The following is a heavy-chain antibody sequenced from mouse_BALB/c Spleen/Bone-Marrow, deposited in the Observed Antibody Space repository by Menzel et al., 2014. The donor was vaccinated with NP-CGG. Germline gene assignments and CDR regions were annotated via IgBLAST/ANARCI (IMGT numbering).Heavy chain of an antibody. D-gene: IGHD2-10*02. J-gene: IGHJ4*01. CDR2: IYPSDSYT. CDR3: TRQYGNYYAMDY. CDR1: GYTFTSYW. Sequence: QVQLQQPGAELVRPGVSVKVSCKASGYTFTSYWINWVKQRPGQGLEWIGNIYPSDSYTNYNQNFKDKATLTVDKSSSTAYMQLSSPTSEDSAVYYCTRQYGNYYAMDYWGQRTSVTVSS. V-gene: IGHV1-69*02.